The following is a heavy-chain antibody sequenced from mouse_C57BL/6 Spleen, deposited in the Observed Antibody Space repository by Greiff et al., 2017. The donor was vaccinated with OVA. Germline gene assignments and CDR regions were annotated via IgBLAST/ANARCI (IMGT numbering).Heavy chain of an antibody. J-gene: IGHJ2*01. Sequence: QVQLQQSGAELVKPGASVKLSCKASGYTFTEYTIHWVKQRSGQGLEWIGWFYPGSGSIKYNEKFKDKATLTADKSSSTVYMELSRLTSEDSAVYFCARHEDTRDEGGYYFDYWGQGTTLTVSS. CDR2: FYPGSGSI. V-gene: IGHV1-62-2*01. CDR1: GYTFTEYT. D-gene: IGHD3-3*01. CDR3: ARHEDTRDEGGYYFDY.